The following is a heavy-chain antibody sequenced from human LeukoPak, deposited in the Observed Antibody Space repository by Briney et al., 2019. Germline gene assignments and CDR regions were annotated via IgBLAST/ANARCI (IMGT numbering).Heavy chain of an antibody. V-gene: IGHV3-23*01. J-gene: IGHJ6*02. Sequence: GGPLRLSCAASGFTFSSYAMSWVRQAPGKGLEWVSAISGSGGSTYYADSVKGRFTISRDNSKNTLYLQMNSLRAEDTAVYYCARVMLTGTWGYYYYGMDVWGQGTTVTVSS. D-gene: IGHD1-7*01. CDR3: ARVMLTGTWGYYYYGMDV. CDR1: GFTFSSYA. CDR2: ISGSGGST.